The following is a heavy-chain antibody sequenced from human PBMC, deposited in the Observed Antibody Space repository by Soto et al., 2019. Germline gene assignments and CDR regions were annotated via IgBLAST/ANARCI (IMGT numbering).Heavy chain of an antibody. CDR3: ARHGVGDILTGQTDY. J-gene: IGHJ4*02. CDR2: IYPGDSDT. V-gene: IGHV5-51*01. Sequence: ESMSIYRQGSRYSFTSYWTDHVRTMHGKGLEWMGIIYPGDSDTRYSPSFQGQVTISADKSISTAYLQWSSLKASGTAMYYCARHGVGDILTGQTDYWGQGTLVTVSS. D-gene: IGHD3-9*01. CDR1: RYSFTSYW.